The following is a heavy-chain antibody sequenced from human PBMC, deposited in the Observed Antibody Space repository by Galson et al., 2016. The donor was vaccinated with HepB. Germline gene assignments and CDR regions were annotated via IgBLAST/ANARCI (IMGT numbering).Heavy chain of an antibody. J-gene: IGHJ4*02. D-gene: IGHD3-3*01. CDR1: GFTFTSYT. Sequence: SLRLSCAASGFTFTSYTMNWVCQAPGKGLEWVSSISVSSSYIYHADSVKGRFTISRDNAKNSLYLQMTSLRAEDTAVYYCARAGVGPIGVWGQGTLVTVSS. CDR3: ARAGVGPIGV. CDR2: ISVSSSYI. V-gene: IGHV3-21*01.